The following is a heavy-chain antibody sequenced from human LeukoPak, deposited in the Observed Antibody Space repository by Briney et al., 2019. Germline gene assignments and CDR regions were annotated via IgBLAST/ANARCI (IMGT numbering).Heavy chain of an antibody. CDR2: INHSGST. J-gene: IGHJ6*02. V-gene: IGHV4-34*01. CDR1: GGSFSGYY. Sequence: KTSETLSLTCAVYGGSFSGYYWSWIRQPPGKGLEWIGEINHSGSTNYNPSLKSRVTISEDTSKNQFSLKLSSVTAADTAVYYCARPHRDYYYYGMDVWGQGTTVTVSS. CDR3: ARPHRDYYYYGMDV.